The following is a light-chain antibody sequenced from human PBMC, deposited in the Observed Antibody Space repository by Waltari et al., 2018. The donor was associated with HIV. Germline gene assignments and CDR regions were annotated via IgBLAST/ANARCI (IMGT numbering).Light chain of an antibody. CDR1: TGVIPSGQW. V-gene: IGLV7-46*01. CDR3: SLSFGGAAV. J-gene: IGLJ2*01. Sequence: QAVVTQEPSLPVSPGGTVTLTCGSSTGVIPSGQWPYWFQQKPGQAPRPLIYDTTNKHPWTPARFSGSLLGGKAVLTLSGAQPEDEADYDCSLSFGGAAVFGGGTHVTVL. CDR2: DTT.